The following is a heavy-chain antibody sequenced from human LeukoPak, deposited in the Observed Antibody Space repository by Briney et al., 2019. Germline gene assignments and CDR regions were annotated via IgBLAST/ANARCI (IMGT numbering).Heavy chain of an antibody. V-gene: IGHV1-2*02. CDR2: INPNSGGT. D-gene: IGHD2-8*01. J-gene: IGHJ5*02. CDR1: GYTFTGYY. CDR3: ARDRGDCTNGVCYVWFDP. Sequence: EASVTVSCTASGYTFTGYYMHWVRQAPGQGLEWMGWINPNSGGTNYAQKFQGRVTMTRDTSISTAYMELSRLRSDDTAVYYCARDRGDCTNGVCYVWFDPWGQGTLVTVSS.